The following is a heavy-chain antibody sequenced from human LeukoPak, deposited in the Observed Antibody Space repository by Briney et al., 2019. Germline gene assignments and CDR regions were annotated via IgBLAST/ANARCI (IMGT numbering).Heavy chain of an antibody. J-gene: IGHJ4*02. V-gene: IGHV4-61*02. CDR3: AGGKHDYSNYVGNFDY. D-gene: IGHD4-11*01. Sequence: SETLSLTCTVSGGSISSGSYYWSWIRQPAGKGLEWIGRIYTSGSTNYNPSLKRRVTISVDTSKNQFSLKLSSVTAADTAVYYCAGGKHDYSNYVGNFDYWGQGTLVTVSS. CDR2: IYTSGST. CDR1: GGSISSGSYY.